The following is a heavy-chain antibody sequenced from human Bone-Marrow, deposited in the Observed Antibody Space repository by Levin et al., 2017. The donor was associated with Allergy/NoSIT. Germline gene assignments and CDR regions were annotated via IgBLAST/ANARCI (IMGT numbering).Heavy chain of an antibody. CDR2: IKEDGREK. CDR1: GFSFSNYW. V-gene: IGHV3-7*01. Sequence: PGGSLRLSCEDSGFSFSNYWMSWVRQAPGRGLEWVANIKEDGREKYYVDSVRGRFTISRDNAKNSLYLQMNSLRVEDTAVYYCARDFRTVVKGGRFVEWYNGMDAWGQGTMVTVSS. D-gene: IGHD4-23*01. J-gene: IGHJ6*02. CDR3: ARDFRTVVKGGRFVEWYNGMDA.